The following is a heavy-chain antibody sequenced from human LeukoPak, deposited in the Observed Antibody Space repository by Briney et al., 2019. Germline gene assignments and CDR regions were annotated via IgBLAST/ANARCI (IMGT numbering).Heavy chain of an antibody. CDR3: VGERRTFCSFVY. CDR2: VSLAGQT. CDR1: GGSSSNYPR. D-gene: IGHD2/OR15-2a*01. V-gene: IGHV4-4*02. Sequence: PGGSLRLSCDVTGGSSSNYPRRCLVRQPPGQGLEWIGEVSLAGQTNYNPSLNGRVTMSLDESRNQLSLGLTSVTAADTAISYGVGERRTFCSFVYWGQGTLVIVPP. J-gene: IGHJ4*02.